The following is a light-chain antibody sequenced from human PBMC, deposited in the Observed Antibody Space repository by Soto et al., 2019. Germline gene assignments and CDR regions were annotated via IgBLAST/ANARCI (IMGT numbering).Light chain of an antibody. CDR2: TAS. J-gene: IGKJ1*01. Sequence: DIQMTQSPSTLSASVGDTVTITCRASQSISKWLAWYQQKPGKVPKLLIHTASDLETGVSSRFNGSGSGTDFTLTISSLQPDDFATYYCHQYQSYSFGQGTKVDIK. CDR1: QSISKW. CDR3: HQYQSYS. V-gene: IGKV1-5*03.